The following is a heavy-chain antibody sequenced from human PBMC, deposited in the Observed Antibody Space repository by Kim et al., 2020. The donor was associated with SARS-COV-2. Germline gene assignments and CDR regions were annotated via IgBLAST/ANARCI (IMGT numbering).Heavy chain of an antibody. J-gene: IGHJ6*02. CDR1: GFTFSSYG. CDR3: AKVEYSSSSRYYYYGMDV. D-gene: IGHD6-6*01. Sequence: GGSLRLSCAASGFTFSSYGMHWVRQAPGKGLEWVAVISYDGSNKYYADSVKGRFTISRDNSKNTLYLQMNSLRAEDTAVYYCAKVEYSSSSRYYYYGMDVWGQGTTVTVSS. CDR2: ISYDGSNK. V-gene: IGHV3-30*18.